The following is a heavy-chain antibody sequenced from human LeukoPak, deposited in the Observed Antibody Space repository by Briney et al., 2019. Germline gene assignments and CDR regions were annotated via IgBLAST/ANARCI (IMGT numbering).Heavy chain of an antibody. V-gene: IGHV1-69*04. D-gene: IGHD2-15*01. CDR3: AKGYCSGGSCYPGMDV. CDR2: IIPIFGIA. Sequence: GASVKVSCKASGGTFSSYAISWVRQAPGQGLEWMGRIIPIFGIANCAQKFQGRVTITADKSTSTAYMELSSLRSEDTAVYYCAKGYCSGGSCYPGMDVWGQGTTVTVSS. CDR1: GGTFSSYA. J-gene: IGHJ6*02.